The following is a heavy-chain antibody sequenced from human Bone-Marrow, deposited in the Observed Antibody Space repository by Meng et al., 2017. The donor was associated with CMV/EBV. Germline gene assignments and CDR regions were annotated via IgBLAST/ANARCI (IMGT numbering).Heavy chain of an antibody. V-gene: IGHV4-34*01. CDR2: IDHGGSS. Sequence: SETLSLTCAVYGGSFSDYYWSWIRQSPGKGLEWIGQIDHGGSSKYNPSLKSRVTISVDTSKNQFSLKLSSVTAADTAVYYCARGSAAAGKSLDYWGQGTLVTVSS. J-gene: IGHJ4*02. D-gene: IGHD6-13*01. CDR1: GGSFSDYY. CDR3: ARGSAAAGKSLDY.